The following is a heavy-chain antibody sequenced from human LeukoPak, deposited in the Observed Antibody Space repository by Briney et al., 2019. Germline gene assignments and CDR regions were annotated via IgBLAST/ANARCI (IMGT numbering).Heavy chain of an antibody. CDR1: GFTFSDYY. Sequence: GGSLRLSCAASGFTFSDYYMSWIRQAPGKGLEWVSYISSSSSYTNYADSVKDRFTISRDNAKNSLYLQMNSLRAEDTAVYYCARDKSFAADYWGQGTLVTVSS. V-gene: IGHV3-11*06. CDR2: ISSSSSYT. D-gene: IGHD3-10*01. CDR3: ARDKSFAADY. J-gene: IGHJ4*02.